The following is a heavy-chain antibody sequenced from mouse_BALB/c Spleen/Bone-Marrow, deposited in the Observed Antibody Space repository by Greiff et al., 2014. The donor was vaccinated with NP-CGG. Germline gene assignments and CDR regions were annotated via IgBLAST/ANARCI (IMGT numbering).Heavy chain of an antibody. V-gene: IGHV1S56*01. CDR3: ARSGDSSGYGFAY. CDR1: GYTFTSYE. D-gene: IGHD3-2*01. J-gene: IGHJ3*01. CDR2: IYPGDGST. Sequence: VQLQQSGPELVKPGALVKISCEASGYTFTSYEINWVKQRPGQGLEWIGWIYPGDGSTKYNEKFKGKATLTADKSSSTAYMQLSSLTSENSAVYFCARSGDSSGYGFAYWGQGTLVTVSA.